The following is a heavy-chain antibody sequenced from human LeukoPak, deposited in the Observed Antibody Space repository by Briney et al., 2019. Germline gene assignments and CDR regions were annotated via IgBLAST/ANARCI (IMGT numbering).Heavy chain of an antibody. CDR3: TCIVGTTTHYF. CDR1: GGSISSSSYY. Sequence: SETLSLTCTVSGGSISSSSYYWGWIRQPPGKGLEWVGSIYYSGSTYYNPSLKSRVTISVDTSKNQFSLSLRSVTAADTAVYYCTCIVGTTTHYFWGQGTLVTVSS. V-gene: IGHV4-39*01. CDR2: IYYSGST. D-gene: IGHD1-26*01. J-gene: IGHJ4*02.